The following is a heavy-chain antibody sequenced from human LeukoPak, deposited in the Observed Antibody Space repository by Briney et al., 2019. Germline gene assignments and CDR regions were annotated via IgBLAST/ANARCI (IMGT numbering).Heavy chain of an antibody. CDR3: AGEVVVVGQSYDY. CDR2: IKQDGSEK. Sequence: AGGSLRLSCAASGFTFSSYWMSWVRQAPGKGLEWVANIKQDGSEKYYVDSVKGRFTISRDNAKNSLYLQMNSLRAEDTAVYYCAGEVVVVGQSYDYWGQGTLVTVSS. J-gene: IGHJ4*02. CDR1: GFTFSSYW. V-gene: IGHV3-7*01. D-gene: IGHD2-15*01.